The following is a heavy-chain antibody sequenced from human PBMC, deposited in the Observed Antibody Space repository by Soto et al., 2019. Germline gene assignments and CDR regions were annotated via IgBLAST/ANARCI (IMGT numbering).Heavy chain of an antibody. CDR2: IYPGDSDT. Sequence: PVESLKISCRASGYSFSNYCIGWMRQMPGKGLEWMGIIYPGDSDTRYSPSFQGQVTISTDKSISSAYLQWSSLRASDSAMYYCARSRITGSTWTFDYWGQGTLVTVSS. CDR1: GYSFSNYC. J-gene: IGHJ4*02. V-gene: IGHV5-51*01. D-gene: IGHD1-20*01. CDR3: ARSRITGSTWTFDY.